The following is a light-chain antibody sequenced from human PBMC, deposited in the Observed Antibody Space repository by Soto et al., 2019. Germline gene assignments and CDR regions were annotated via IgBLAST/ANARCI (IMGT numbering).Light chain of an antibody. J-gene: IGKJ1*01. CDR1: QSVSSN. Sequence: DIVMTQSPATLSVSPGERATLSCRASQSVSSNLAWYQQKPGQAPRLLIFGASTRATGIPVSFSGSGSGTQFTLTISSLQSEDFAVYYCQQYDTWPGTFGQGTKVDIK. CDR2: GAS. CDR3: QQYDTWPGT. V-gene: IGKV3-15*01.